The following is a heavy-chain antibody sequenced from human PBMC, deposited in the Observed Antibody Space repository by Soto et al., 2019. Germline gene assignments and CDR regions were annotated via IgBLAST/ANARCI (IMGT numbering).Heavy chain of an antibody. CDR3: AXXXXXXXXXXXXXXXXX. J-gene: IGHJ4*02. V-gene: IGHV3-33*01. Sequence: QVQLVESXXXXXXXXXSLRLSCAASGFTFSSYGMHWVRQAPGKGLEWVAVIWYDGSNKYYADSVKGRFTISRDNSKNTLYLQMNSLRAEDTAVXXXAXXXXXXXXXXXXXXXXXXGQGTLVTVSS. CDR1: GFTFSSYG. CDR2: IWYDGSNK.